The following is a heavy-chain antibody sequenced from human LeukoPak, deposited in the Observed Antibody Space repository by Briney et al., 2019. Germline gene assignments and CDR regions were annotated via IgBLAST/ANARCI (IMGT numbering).Heavy chain of an antibody. CDR3: ARLESLNFDY. CDR2: IYHSGST. V-gene: IGHV4-38-2*01. D-gene: IGHD5-24*01. J-gene: IGHJ4*02. CDR1: GYSISSGYY. Sequence: SETLSLTCAVSGYSISSGYYWGWIRQPPGKGLEWIGCIYHSGSTYYNPSLKSRVTISVDTSKNQFSLKLSSVTAADTAVYYCARLESLNFDYWGQGTLVTVSS.